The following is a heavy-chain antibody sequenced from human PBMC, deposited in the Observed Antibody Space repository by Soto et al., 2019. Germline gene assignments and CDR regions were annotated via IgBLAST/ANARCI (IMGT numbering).Heavy chain of an antibody. Sequence: SETLSLTCAVCGGSLRSYYWTWIRQPPGKGLEWIGDINHRGSTNHNPSLKSRVTMSVDTSKNQFSLKLSSVTAADTSVYYCARLSTIFDYWGQGALVTVSS. CDR2: INHRGST. CDR1: GGSLRSYY. V-gene: IGHV4-34*01. J-gene: IGHJ4*02. D-gene: IGHD5-12*01. CDR3: ARLSTIFDY.